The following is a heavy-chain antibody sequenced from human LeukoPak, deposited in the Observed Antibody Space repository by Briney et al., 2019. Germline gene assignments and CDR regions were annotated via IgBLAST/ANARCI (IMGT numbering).Heavy chain of an antibody. CDR1: GFRFDTFA. Sequence: GGSLRLSCVASGFRFDTFAMHWVRQTPGKGPEWLAVISYDGSNTYYADSVKGRFTVSRDNSRYSLYLDLNSLRADDAAVYYCARDPLAAAGPPYYYYYMDVWGKGTTVTVSS. CDR2: ISYDGSNT. V-gene: IGHV3-30-3*01. J-gene: IGHJ6*03. D-gene: IGHD6-13*01. CDR3: ARDPLAAAGPPYYYYYMDV.